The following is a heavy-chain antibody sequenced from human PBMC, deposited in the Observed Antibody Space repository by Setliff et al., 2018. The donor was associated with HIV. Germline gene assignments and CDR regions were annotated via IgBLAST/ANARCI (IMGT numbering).Heavy chain of an antibody. D-gene: IGHD6-6*01. CDR3: TRELNGHTSSHYYFGLDV. Sequence: GEGLEWVSAIGTGGDTYYADSVKGRFTISRENAKNSLYLQVNNVRAGDTAVYYCTRELNGHTSSHYYFGLDVWGQGTTVTVSS. J-gene: IGHJ6*02. CDR2: IGTGGDT. V-gene: IGHV3-13*01.